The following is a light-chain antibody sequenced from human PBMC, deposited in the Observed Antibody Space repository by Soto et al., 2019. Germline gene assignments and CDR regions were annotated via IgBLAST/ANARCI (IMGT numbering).Light chain of an antibody. J-gene: IGKJ1*01. CDR3: QQYNTYPWT. Sequence: KQMSNSPATLSAYVRDRVTITCRASQSLSRWLAWYQQKPGKAPKLLIYKASSLESGVPSRFSGSGSGTEFTLTIGSLQPDDIATYYCQQYNTYPWTFGQGTKV. CDR2: KAS. CDR1: QSLSRW. V-gene: IGKV1-5*03.